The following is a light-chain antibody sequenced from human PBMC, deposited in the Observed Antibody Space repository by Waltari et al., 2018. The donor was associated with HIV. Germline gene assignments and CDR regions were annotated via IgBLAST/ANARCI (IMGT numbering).Light chain of an antibody. CDR1: SSAVGGFSL. CDR2: EVT. CDR3: CSYAGSATGV. Sequence: SALTQPPSVSASPGQSITISCAGTSSAVGGFSLVSRSQQHPEKAPNLFIYEVTKRPSWTNKRFFGSKSGKTAYLTITGLQAEDEADYYCCSYAGSATGVCGGGTKLTVL. V-gene: IGLV2-23*02. J-gene: IGLJ3*02.